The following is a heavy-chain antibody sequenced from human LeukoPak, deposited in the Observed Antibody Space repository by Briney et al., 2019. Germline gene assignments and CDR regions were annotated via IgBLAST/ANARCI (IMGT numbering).Heavy chain of an antibody. CDR3: ARDCSGGSCYGAFDI. V-gene: IGHV4-30-4*08. D-gene: IGHD2-15*01. CDR1: GGSIRSSYYY. CDR2: IYDSGST. J-gene: IGHJ3*02. Sequence: SETLSLTCTVSGGSIRSSYYYWGWIRQPPGKGLEWIGYIYDSGSTYYNPSLKSRITISVDTSENRFSLKLSSVTATDTAVYYCARDCSGGSCYGAFDIWGQGTMVTVSS.